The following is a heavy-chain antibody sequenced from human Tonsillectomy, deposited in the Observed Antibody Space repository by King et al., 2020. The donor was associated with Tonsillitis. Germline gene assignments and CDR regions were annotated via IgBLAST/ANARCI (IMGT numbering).Heavy chain of an antibody. Sequence: ITLKESGPTLVKPTQTLTLTCTFSGFSLSISGVGVGWIRQPPGKALEWLALIYWNDDKRYSPSLKSNLTIAKDTSKNQVVLTMTNMDPVDTATYYCAHSRSYSWDESTQYYFDYWGEGTLVTVSA. D-gene: IGHD1-20*01. J-gene: IGHJ4*02. CDR1: GFSLSISGVG. CDR3: AHSRSYSWDESTQYYFDY. V-gene: IGHV2-5*01. CDR2: IYWNDDK.